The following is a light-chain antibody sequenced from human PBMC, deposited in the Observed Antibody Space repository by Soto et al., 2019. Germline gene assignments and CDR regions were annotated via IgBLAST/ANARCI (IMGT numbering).Light chain of an antibody. CDR1: DSDIGGYNY. Sequence: QSALTQTASVSGSPGQSITISCTGTDSDIGGYNYVSWYQQHPGKAPKLMIYEVNKRPSGISDRFSGSKSGNTASLTISGLQAEDEADYFCCSFVRTNGLLFGGGTKLTVL. CDR3: CSFVRTNGLL. J-gene: IGLJ2*01. CDR2: EVN. V-gene: IGLV2-14*01.